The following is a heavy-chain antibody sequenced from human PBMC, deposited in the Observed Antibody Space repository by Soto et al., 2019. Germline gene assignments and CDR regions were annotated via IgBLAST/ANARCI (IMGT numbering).Heavy chain of an antibody. D-gene: IGHD5-12*01. V-gene: IGHV3-64*02. CDR1: GFTFSSHA. CDR2: ITSNGEST. J-gene: IGHJ6*02. Sequence: EVQLVESGEGLVQPGGSLRLSCAASGFTFSSHAMHWVRQAPGKGLDYVSAITSNGESTDYVDSVKARFTISRDNSKNTLYLHMGSLRAEDMAVYYCARGGATLLDAMDVWGQGTTVTVSS. CDR3: ARGGATLLDAMDV.